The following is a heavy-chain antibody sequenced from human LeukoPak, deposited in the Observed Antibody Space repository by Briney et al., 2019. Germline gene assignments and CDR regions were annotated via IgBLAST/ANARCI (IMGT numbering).Heavy chain of an antibody. V-gene: IGHV1-18*01. D-gene: IGHD3-9*01. CDR1: GYSFTRKG. J-gene: IGHJ4*02. CDR3: ASNVDFAFDY. Sequence: GASVKVSCKPSGYSFTRKGISWVRQAPGQGLEWMAWTSVNSGDTKSAQNFQDRVTLTTDTSTSTAYMELRGLRSDDTAVYYCASNVDFAFDYWGQGTLVTVSS. CDR2: TSVNSGDT.